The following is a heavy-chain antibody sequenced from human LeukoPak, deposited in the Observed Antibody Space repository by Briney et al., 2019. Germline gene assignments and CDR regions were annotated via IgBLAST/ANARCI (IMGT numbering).Heavy chain of an antibody. D-gene: IGHD5-18*01. CDR1: GYSFTSYW. Sequence: GESLKISCKGSGYSFTSYWIGWVRRMPGKGLEWMGIIYPGDSDTRYSPSFQGQVTISADKSISTAYLQWSSLKGSDTAMYYCARFRDTAMDSDAFDIWGQGTMDTVSS. J-gene: IGHJ3*02. CDR2: IYPGDSDT. CDR3: ARFRDTAMDSDAFDI. V-gene: IGHV5-51*01.